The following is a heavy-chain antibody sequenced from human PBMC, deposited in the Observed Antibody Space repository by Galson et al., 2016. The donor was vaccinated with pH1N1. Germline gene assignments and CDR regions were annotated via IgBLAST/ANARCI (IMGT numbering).Heavy chain of an antibody. Sequence: QSGAEVTKPGESLKISCQGSGSRFSSSWIGWVRQMPGKGLEWMGIIYLGGSHIRYSPSFQGQVTISADKSINIVYLQWSSLRAPDTAMYYCARQNDYGDYRGNAFDIWGQGTMVTVSS. J-gene: IGHJ3*02. CDR2: IYLGGSHI. D-gene: IGHD4-17*01. CDR3: ARQNDYGDYRGNAFDI. V-gene: IGHV5-51*01. CDR1: GSRFSSSW.